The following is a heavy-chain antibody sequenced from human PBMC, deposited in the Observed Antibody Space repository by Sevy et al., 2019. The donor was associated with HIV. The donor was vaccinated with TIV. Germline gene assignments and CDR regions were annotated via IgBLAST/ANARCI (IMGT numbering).Heavy chain of an antibody. J-gene: IGHJ4*02. CDR2: ISGGGGGT. D-gene: IGHD4-4*01. Sequence: GGSLRLSCAASGFTFNNYAMSWVRQAPGKGLEGKGLEWVSTISGGGGGTYYADSVRGRFTISRDNAKNSLFLQMNTLRDEDTAVYYCARDDYSNYYFDYWGQGTLVTVSS. CDR1: GFTFNNYA. CDR3: ARDDYSNYYFDY. V-gene: IGHV3-23*01.